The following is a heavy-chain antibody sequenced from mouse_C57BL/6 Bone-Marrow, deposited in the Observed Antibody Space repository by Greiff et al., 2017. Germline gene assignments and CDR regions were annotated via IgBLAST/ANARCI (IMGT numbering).Heavy chain of an antibody. J-gene: IGHJ3*01. D-gene: IGHD2-1*01. V-gene: IGHV1-64*01. CDR3: AKIGGNYVAY. Sequence: VQLQQPGAELVKPGASVKLSCKASGYTFTSYWMHWVKQRPGQGLEWIGMIHPNSGSTNYNEKFKSKATLTVDKSSSTAYMLLSSLTSEDAAVYFCAKIGGNYVAYWGQGTLVTVSA. CDR2: IHPNSGST. CDR1: GYTFTSYW.